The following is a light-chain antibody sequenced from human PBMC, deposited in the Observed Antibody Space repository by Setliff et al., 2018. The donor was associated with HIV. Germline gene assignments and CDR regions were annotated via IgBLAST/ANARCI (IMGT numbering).Light chain of an antibody. CDR2: QAT. CDR3: CSNTGSNTYV. CDR1: SSDVGRYDL. V-gene: IGLV2-23*01. Sequence: QSALAQPASVSGSPGQSITISCAGTSSDVGRYDLVSWYQQHPGKAPKLIIYQATKQPSGVSNRFSGSKSGNTASLTISGLQAEDEADYYCCSNTGSNTYVFGTGTKVTVL. J-gene: IGLJ1*01.